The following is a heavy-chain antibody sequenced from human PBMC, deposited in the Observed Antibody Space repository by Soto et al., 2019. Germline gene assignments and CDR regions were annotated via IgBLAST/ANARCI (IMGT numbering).Heavy chain of an antibody. J-gene: IGHJ5*02. Sequence: PGGSLRLSCADSGFSFSSYAMHWVRQAPGKGLEWVAFISYDGSRTKYADSVKGRFTISRVNSKNKVFLQMTSLRADDTAVYFCVGDLLPVYEGGSFDPWGQGTLVTVSS. CDR1: GFSFSSYA. CDR3: VGDLLPVYEGGSFDP. V-gene: IGHV3-30-3*01. D-gene: IGHD1-20*01. CDR2: ISYDGSRT.